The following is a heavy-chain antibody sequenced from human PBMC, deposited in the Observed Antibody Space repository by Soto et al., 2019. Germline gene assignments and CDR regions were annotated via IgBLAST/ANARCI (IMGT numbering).Heavy chain of an antibody. CDR3: ARSGVEWFGGHGPDY. CDR2: ISAYNGNT. V-gene: IGHV1-18*01. J-gene: IGHJ4*02. D-gene: IGHD3-10*01. CDR1: GYTFTSYG. Sequence: QVQLVQSGAEVKKPGASVKVSCKASGYTFTSYGISWVRQAPEQGLEWMGWISAYNGNTNYAQKLQGRVTMTADRSTSKAYMELRSLKSYDTAVYYCARSGVEWFGGHGPDYWGQGNLVNVS.